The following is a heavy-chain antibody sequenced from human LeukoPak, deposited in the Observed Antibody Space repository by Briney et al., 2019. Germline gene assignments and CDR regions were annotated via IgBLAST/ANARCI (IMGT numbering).Heavy chain of an antibody. CDR2: IHHSGST. V-gene: IGHV4-34*10. D-gene: IGHD3-16*01. CDR3: ARVVWLTRVEDWFDP. J-gene: IGHJ5*02. CDR1: GESFSGYY. Sequence: SETLSLTCAVYGESFSGYYGSWIRQPPGKGLEWIGEIHHSGSTNYNPSLKSRVTMSVDSSKNQFSLKLSSVTAADTAVYYCARVVWLTRVEDWFDPWGQGTLVTVSS.